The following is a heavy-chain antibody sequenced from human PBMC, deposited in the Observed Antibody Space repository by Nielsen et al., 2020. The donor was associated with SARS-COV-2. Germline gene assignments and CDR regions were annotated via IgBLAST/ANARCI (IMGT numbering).Heavy chain of an antibody. J-gene: IGHJ6*02. CDR3: AKRGRSGGSLLVSYYYYCGMDV. Sequence: GGSLRLSCAASGFTFSSYAMHWVRQAPGKGLEWVAVISYDGSNKYYADSVKGRFTISRDNSKNTLYLQMNSLRAEDTAVYYCAKRGRSGGSLLVSYYYYCGMDVWGQGTTVTVSS. CDR2: ISYDGSNK. D-gene: IGHD2-15*01. CDR1: GFTFSSYA. V-gene: IGHV3-30-3*02.